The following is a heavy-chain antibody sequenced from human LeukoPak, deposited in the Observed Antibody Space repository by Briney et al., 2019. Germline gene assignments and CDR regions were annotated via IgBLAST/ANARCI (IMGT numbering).Heavy chain of an antibody. D-gene: IGHD3-22*01. CDR2: IYPGDSDT. CDR1: GYSFTSYW. V-gene: IGHV5-51*01. J-gene: IGHJ4*02. CDR3: ARHLSYYDSSGYYFEAYYFDY. Sequence: GESLKISCKGSGYSFTSYWIGWVRQMPGKGLEWMGIIYPGDSDTRYSPSFQGQVTISADKSISTAYLQWSSLKASDTAMYYCARHLSYYDSSGYYFEAYYFDYWGQGTLVTVSS.